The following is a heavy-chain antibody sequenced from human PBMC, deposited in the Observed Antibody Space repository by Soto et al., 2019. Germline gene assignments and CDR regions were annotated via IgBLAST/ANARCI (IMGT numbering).Heavy chain of an antibody. CDR3: ARDEGGYDILTGYYKAHHFDY. V-gene: IGHV1-18*01. J-gene: IGHJ4*02. CDR2: ISPHNFNT. Sequence: ASVKVSCKASGYTVTHFYITWVRQAPGQGLEWMGSISPHNFNTNYAQKLRGRVTLTTEKSTNTAYMDLRSLTSDDTAVYYCARDEGGYDILTGYYKAHHFDYWGQGVPVTVSS. D-gene: IGHD3-9*01. CDR1: GYTVTHFY.